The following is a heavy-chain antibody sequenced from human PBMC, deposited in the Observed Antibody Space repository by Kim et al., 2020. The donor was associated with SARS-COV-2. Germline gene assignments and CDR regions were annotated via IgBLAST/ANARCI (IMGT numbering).Heavy chain of an antibody. D-gene: IGHD1-26*01. Sequence: KYYADSVKGRFTISRDNSKNTLYLQMNSLRAEDTAVYYCARDSQWELFDYWGQGTLVTVSS. V-gene: IGHV3-30*01. CDR3: ARDSQWELFDY. CDR2: K. J-gene: IGHJ4*02.